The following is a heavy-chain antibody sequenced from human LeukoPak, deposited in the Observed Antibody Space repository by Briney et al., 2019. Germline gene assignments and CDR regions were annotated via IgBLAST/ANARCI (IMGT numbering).Heavy chain of an antibody. J-gene: IGHJ6*02. CDR2: IWYDGSNK. V-gene: IGHV3-33*01. CDR1: GFTFSSYG. D-gene: IGHD2-2*01. CDR3: ARGIGGVTQLFYYYYYGMDV. Sequence: QPGRSLRLSCAASGFTFSSYGMHWVRQAPGKSLEWVAVIWYDGSNKYYADSVKGRFTISRDNSKNTLYLQMNSLRAEDTAVYYCARGIGGVTQLFYYYYYGMDVWGQGTTVTVSS.